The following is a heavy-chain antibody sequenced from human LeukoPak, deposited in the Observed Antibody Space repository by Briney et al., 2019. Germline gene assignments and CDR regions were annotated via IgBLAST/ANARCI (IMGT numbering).Heavy chain of an antibody. CDR1: GGSISSSSYY. CDR3: ATGTVTPEVSNWFDP. Sequence: SETLSLTCTVSGGSISSSSYYWGWIRQPPGKGLEWIGSIYYSGSTYYNPSLKSRVTISVDTSKNQFSLKLSSVTAADTAVYYCATGTVTPEVSNWFDPWGQGTLVTVSS. CDR2: IYYSGST. J-gene: IGHJ5*02. V-gene: IGHV4-39*01. D-gene: IGHD4-17*01.